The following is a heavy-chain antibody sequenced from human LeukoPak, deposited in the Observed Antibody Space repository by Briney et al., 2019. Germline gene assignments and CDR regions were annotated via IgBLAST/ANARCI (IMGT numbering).Heavy chain of an antibody. J-gene: IGHJ5*02. D-gene: IGHD3-9*01. Sequence: SGPTLVNPTQTLTLTCTFSGLSLSTSGVGVGWIRQPPGKALEWLALIYWDDDKRYSPSLKSRLTITKDTSKNQVVLTMTNMDPVDTATYYCAHIPISPGYGNNWFDPWGQGTLVTVSS. CDR2: IYWDDDK. CDR3: AHIPISPGYGNNWFDP. V-gene: IGHV2-5*02. CDR1: GLSLSTSGVG.